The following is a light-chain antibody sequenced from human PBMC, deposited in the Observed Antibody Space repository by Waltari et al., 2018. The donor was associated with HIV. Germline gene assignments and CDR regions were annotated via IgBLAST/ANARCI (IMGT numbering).Light chain of an antibody. CDR2: GNN. V-gene: IGLV1-40*01. J-gene: IGLJ2*01. Sequence: SVLTQPPSVSGAPGQRVTISCTGSSSNIGARFDVHWYQQLPGTAPKLLIYGNNNRPSVVPDRFSGSKSGTSASLAITGLQAEDEADYYCQSYDSSLSGSVFGGGTKLTVL. CDR1: SSNIGARFD. CDR3: QSYDSSLSGSV.